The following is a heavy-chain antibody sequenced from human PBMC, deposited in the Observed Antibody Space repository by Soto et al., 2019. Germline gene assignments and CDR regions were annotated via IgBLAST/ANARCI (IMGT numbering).Heavy chain of an antibody. D-gene: IGHD6-19*01. J-gene: IGHJ6*02. CDR1: GYTFTSYD. CDR2: MNPNSGNT. Sequence: ALVKVSCKASGYTFTSYDINWVRQATGQGLEWMGWMNPNSGNTGYAQKFQGRVTMTRNTSISTAYMELSSLRSEDTAVYYCAREAGGGWGMDVWGQGTTVTVSS. CDR3: AREAGGGWGMDV. V-gene: IGHV1-8*01.